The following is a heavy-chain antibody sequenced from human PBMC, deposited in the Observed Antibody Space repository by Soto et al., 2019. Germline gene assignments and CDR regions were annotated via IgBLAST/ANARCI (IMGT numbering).Heavy chain of an antibody. CDR2: LSYRGSP. D-gene: IGHD3-16*01. J-gene: IGHJ5*02. V-gene: IGHV4-39*01. CDR3: AILFWGITGAPGRRVAWFYP. CDR1: GGSISTTGYY. Sequence: SATLSLTCSVSGGSISTTGYYWAWVRQPPGKGLEWIGTLSYRGSPSYNSHIKNKVNISVDTSKNQLSMRLHSLTAADSASYFCAILFWGITGAPGRRVAWFYPWGQGTLVTVSS.